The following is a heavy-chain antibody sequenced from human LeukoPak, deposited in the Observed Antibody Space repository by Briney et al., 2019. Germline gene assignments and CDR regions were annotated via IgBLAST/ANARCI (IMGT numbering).Heavy chain of an antibody. J-gene: IGHJ3*02. CDR2: ISYDGSNK. CDR1: GFTFSSYG. V-gene: IGHV3-30*18. CDR3: AKLPSGTDAFDI. D-gene: IGHD2-2*01. Sequence: PGGSLRLSGAASGFTFSSYGMHWVRQAPGKGLEWVAVISYDGSNKYYADSVKGRFTISRDNSKNTLYLQMNSLRAEDTAVYYCAKLPSGTDAFDIWGQGTMVTVSS.